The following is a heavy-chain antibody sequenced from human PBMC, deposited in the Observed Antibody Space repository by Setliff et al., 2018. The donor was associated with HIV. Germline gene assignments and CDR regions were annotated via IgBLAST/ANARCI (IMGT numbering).Heavy chain of an antibody. CDR3: ATHYGSGSYYNY. D-gene: IGHD3-10*01. CDR1: GASVASSSYY. Sequence: SETLSLTCSVYGASVASSSYYWGWIRQPPGKGLEWIVSIYYVGNTYSNPSLRSRLSISLDTSKNQFSLELYSVTAADTAVYYCATHYGSGSYYNYWGQGMLVTVSS. CDR2: IYYVGNT. V-gene: IGHV4-39*01. J-gene: IGHJ4*02.